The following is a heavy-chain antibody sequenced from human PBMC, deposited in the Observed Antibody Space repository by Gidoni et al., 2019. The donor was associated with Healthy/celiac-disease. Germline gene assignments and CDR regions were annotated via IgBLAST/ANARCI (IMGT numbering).Heavy chain of an antibody. Sequence: EVQLLESGGGLVQPGGSLRLSCAASGFTFSSYAMSWVRQAPGKGLEWVSAISGSGGSTYYADSVKGRFTISRDNSKNTLYLQMNSLRAEDTAVYYCAKDPRSARRTDRWGMDVWGQGTTVTVSS. CDR1: GFTFSSYA. D-gene: IGHD6-6*01. CDR2: ISGSGGST. CDR3: AKDPRSARRTDRWGMDV. J-gene: IGHJ6*02. V-gene: IGHV3-23*01.